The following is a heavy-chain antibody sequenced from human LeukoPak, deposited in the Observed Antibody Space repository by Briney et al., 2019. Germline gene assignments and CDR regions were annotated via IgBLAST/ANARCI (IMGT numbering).Heavy chain of an antibody. J-gene: IGHJ6*03. CDR1: GFMFSSYW. CDR3: ARAPAGPHYNYYYMDV. V-gene: IGHV3-74*01. Sequence: PGGSLRLSCAASGFMFSSYWMHWVRQAPGKGLVWVSRVNSDGTSASYADSVRGRFTISRDNAKNTLFLQMNSLRAEDTAVYYCARAPAGPHYNYYYMDVWGKGTTVTVSS. D-gene: IGHD6-19*01. CDR2: VNSDGTSA.